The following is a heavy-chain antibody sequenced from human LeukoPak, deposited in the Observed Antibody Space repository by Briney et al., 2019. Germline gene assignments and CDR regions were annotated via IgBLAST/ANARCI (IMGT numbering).Heavy chain of an antibody. V-gene: IGHV1-69*01. CDR2: IIPIFGTA. Sequence: SVKVSCKASGGTFSSYAISWVRQAPGQGLEWMGGIIPIFGTANYAQKFQGRVTITADESTSTAYMELSSLRSEDTAVYYCARDLAEDFDWLGYFDYWAREPWSPSPQ. CDR3: ARDLAEDFDWLGYFDY. CDR1: GGTFSSYA. D-gene: IGHD3-9*01. J-gene: IGHJ4*02.